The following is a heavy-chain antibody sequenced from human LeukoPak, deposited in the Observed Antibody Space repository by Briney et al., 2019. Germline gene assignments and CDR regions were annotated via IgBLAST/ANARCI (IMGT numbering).Heavy chain of an antibody. D-gene: IGHD4-17*01. Sequence: GGSLRLSCAASGFTVSTNCMTWVRQAPGKGLEWVSTIYSGGTTYYADSVKGRFTISRDNSKNTLYLQMNSLRAEDTAVYYCARRGYGDYAPFDYWGQGTLVTVSS. CDR2: IYSGGTT. CDR1: GFTVSTNC. J-gene: IGHJ4*02. V-gene: IGHV3-66*04. CDR3: ARRGYGDYAPFDY.